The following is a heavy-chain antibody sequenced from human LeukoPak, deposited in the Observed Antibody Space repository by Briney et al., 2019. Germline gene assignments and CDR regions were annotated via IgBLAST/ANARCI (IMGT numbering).Heavy chain of an antibody. CDR2: INPNSGGT. CDR1: GYTFTGYY. J-gene: IGHJ4*02. V-gene: IGHV1-2*02. D-gene: IGHD2-15*01. Sequence: GASVKVSCRASGYTFTGYYMHWVRQAPGQGLEWMGWINPNSGGTNYAQKFQGRVTMTRDTSISTAYMELSRLRSDDTAVYYCATYCSGGSCYIYWGQGTLVTVSS. CDR3: ATYCSGGSCYIY.